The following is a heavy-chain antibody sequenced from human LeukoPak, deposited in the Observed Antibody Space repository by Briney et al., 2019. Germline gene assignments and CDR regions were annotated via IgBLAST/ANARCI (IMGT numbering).Heavy chain of an antibody. Sequence: ASVKVSCKASSYTFTSNGISWVRQAPGQGLEWMGWISAYNGNTNYAQKLQGRVTMTTDTSTSTAYMELRSLRSDDTAVYYCARDFWSGLKTSTDYWGQGTLVTVSS. CDR2: ISAYNGNT. D-gene: IGHD3-3*01. CDR3: ARDFWSGLKTSTDY. CDR1: SYTFTSNG. J-gene: IGHJ4*02. V-gene: IGHV1-18*01.